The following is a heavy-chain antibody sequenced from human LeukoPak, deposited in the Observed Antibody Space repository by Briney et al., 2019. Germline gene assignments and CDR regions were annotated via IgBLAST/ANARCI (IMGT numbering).Heavy chain of an antibody. V-gene: IGHV3-23*01. CDR3: ASFYDSSGYDVPYYFDY. Sequence: GGTLRLSCAASGFTFSSYGMSWVRQAPGKGLEWVSAISGSGGSTYYADSVKGRFTISRDNSKNTLYLQMNSLRAEDTAVYYCASFYDSSGYDVPYYFDYWGQGTLVTVSS. CDR2: ISGSGGST. J-gene: IGHJ4*02. D-gene: IGHD3-22*01. CDR1: GFTFSSYG.